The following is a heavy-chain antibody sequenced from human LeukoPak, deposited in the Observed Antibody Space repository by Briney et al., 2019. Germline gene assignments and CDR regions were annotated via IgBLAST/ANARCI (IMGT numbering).Heavy chain of an antibody. CDR3: ARVTQDGWFDP. Sequence: PGGSLTLSCAASGFTFSDHYMDWVRQAPGKGLEWVGRTRNKANSYTTEYAASVKGRFTISRDDSKNSLYLQMNSLKTEDTAVYYCARVTQDGWFDPWGQGTLVTVSS. CDR1: GFTFSDHY. V-gene: IGHV3-72*01. D-gene: IGHD2-21*02. CDR2: TRNKANSYTT. J-gene: IGHJ5*02.